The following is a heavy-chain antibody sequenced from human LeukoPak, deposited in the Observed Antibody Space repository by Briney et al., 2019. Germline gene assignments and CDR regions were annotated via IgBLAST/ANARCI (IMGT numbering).Heavy chain of an antibody. CDR1: GFAFSRFP. CDR2: IGGTDGTT. J-gene: IGHJ4*02. Sequence: GGSLRLSCAASGFAFSRFPMSWVRQAPGKELEWFSAIGGTDGTTYHADSVKGRFTISRDNTKNTLFLQMNSLRAEDTAVYYCARGVGYPYYFDYWGQGTLVSVSS. D-gene: IGHD1-26*01. V-gene: IGHV3-23*01. CDR3: ARGVGYPYYFDY.